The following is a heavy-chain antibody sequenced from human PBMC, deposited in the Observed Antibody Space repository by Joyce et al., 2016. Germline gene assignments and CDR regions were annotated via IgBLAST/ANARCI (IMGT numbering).Heavy chain of an antibody. V-gene: IGHV3-9*01. CDR2: SSCNSGSR. J-gene: IGHJ4*02. Sequence: EVQLVASGGGLVQPGRSLRLSCAASGFTFDEYAMHWVRQAPGKGLEWVSGSSCNSGSRGDADSVKGRFTISRDNAKNSLYLQMNSLRAEDTALYYCAKDESSDDDFWSGSFDYWGQGTLVTVSS. D-gene: IGHD3-3*01. CDR1: GFTFDEYA. CDR3: AKDESSDDDFWSGSFDY.